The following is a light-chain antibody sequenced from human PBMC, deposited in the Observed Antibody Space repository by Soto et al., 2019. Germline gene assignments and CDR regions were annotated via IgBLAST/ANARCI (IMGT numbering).Light chain of an antibody. V-gene: IGKV3D-20*02. J-gene: IGKJ5*01. CDR3: QHRMNWPLT. CDR1: QSVSSSY. CDR2: DAS. Sequence: EIMLTQSPGTLSLSPGERATLSCRASQSVSSSYLAWYQQKPGQSPRLLIYDASNRASGTPARFSGSGSETDFTLTISSLEPEDFAVYYCQHRMNWPLTFGQGTRLEI.